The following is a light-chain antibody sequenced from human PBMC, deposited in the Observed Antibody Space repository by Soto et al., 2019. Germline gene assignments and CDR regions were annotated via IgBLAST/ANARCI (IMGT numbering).Light chain of an antibody. Sequence: DIQMTQSPSTLSASVGDRVTITCRASQTISSWLAWYQQKPGKAPKLLIYKASTLESGVPSRFSGSGSGTAFTLTISSLQPDDFATYYCQQYHSYSTFGQGTKVEI. CDR1: QTISSW. J-gene: IGKJ1*01. V-gene: IGKV1-5*03. CDR3: QQYHSYST. CDR2: KAS.